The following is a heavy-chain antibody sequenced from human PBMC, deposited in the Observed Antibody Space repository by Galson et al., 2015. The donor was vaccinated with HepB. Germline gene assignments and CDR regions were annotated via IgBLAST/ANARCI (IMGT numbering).Heavy chain of an antibody. V-gene: IGHV4-39*07. CDR1: GDSITSTVYY. Sequence: TLSLTCNVSGDSITSTVYYWGWIRQPPGKGLEWIGNIYYNGRIYYNLSLKSRLTISTDTSKNQFSLKLRSVTAADTALYYCAKYSSVGAFDSWGPGTLVTVSS. J-gene: IGHJ4*02. CDR3: AKYSSVGAFDS. CDR2: IYYNGRI. D-gene: IGHD2-21*01.